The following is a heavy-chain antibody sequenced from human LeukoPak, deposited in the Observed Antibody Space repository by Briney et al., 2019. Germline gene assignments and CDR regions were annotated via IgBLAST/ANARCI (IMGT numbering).Heavy chain of an antibody. CDR2: IYPADSDT. J-gene: IGHJ5*02. D-gene: IGHD3-22*01. V-gene: IGHV5-51*01. CDR3: ARRPYYDSSGYYNWFDP. Sequence: GESLKISCQGFGYTFTTYWIGWVRQMPGKGLEWMGIIYPADSDTRYSPSFQGQVTISADKSINTAYLQWSSLKASDTAVYYCARRPYYDSSGYYNWFDPWGQGTLVTVSS. CDR1: GYTFTTYW.